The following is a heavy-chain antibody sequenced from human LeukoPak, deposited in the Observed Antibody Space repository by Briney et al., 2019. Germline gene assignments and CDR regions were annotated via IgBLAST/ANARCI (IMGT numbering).Heavy chain of an antibody. CDR1: GGTFSSHA. J-gene: IGHJ4*02. V-gene: IGHV1-69*01. CDR3: AREGSVLRYFDWLSI. Sequence: SVKVSCKASGGTFSSHAISWVRQAPGQGLEWMGGIIPIFGTANYAQKFQGRVTITADESTSTAYMELSSLRSEDTAVYCGAREGSVLRYFDWLSIWGQGTLVTVSS. CDR2: IIPIFGTA. D-gene: IGHD3-9*01.